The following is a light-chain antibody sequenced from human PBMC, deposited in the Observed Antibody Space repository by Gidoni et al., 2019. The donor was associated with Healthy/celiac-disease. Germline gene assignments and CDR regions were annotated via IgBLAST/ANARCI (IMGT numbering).Light chain of an antibody. CDR1: QSVSSN. CDR3: QQYNNWPPWFT. Sequence: DIVLTPSPATLSVSPGERATLSCRASQSVSSNLAWYQQKPGQAPRLLIYGASTRATGIPARFSGSGSGTEFTLTISSLQSEDFAVYYCQQYNNWPPWFTFGPGTKVDIK. V-gene: IGKV3-15*01. J-gene: IGKJ3*01. CDR2: GAS.